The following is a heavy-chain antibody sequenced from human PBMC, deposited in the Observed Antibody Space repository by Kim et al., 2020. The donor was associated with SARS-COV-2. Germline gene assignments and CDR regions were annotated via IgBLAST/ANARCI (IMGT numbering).Heavy chain of an antibody. V-gene: IGHV3-21*01. CDR1: GFTFSSYS. J-gene: IGHJ4*02. CDR3: ARERAGSGYTALDY. D-gene: IGHD3-22*01. CDR2: ISSSSSYI. Sequence: VGSLRLSCAASGFTFSSYSMNWVRQAPGKGLEWVSSISSSSSYIYYADSLKGRFTISRDNAKNSLFLQMNSLRVEDTAVYYCARERAGSGYTALDYWGQGTLVTVSS.